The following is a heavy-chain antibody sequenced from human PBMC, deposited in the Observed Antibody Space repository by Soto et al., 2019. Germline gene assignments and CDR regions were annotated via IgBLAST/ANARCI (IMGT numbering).Heavy chain of an antibody. V-gene: IGHV3-53*05. CDR2: IYSGGST. D-gene: IGHD6-13*01. CDR3: AKSGRQQLAHYYYYGMDV. J-gene: IGHJ6*02. Sequence: EVQLVETGGGLIQPGGSLRLSCAASGFTVSSNYMSWVRQAPGKGLEWVSVIYSGGSTYYADSVKGRFTISRDNSKNTLYLQMNSLRAEDTAVYYCAKSGRQQLAHYYYYGMDVWGQGTTVTVSS. CDR1: GFTVSSNY.